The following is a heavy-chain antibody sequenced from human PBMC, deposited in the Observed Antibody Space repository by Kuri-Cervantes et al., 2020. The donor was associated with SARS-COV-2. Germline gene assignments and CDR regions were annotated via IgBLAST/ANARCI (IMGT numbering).Heavy chain of an antibody. V-gene: IGHV3-30*18. J-gene: IGHJ5*02. Sequence: GGSLRLSCAASGFTFSSYSMNWVRQAPGKGLEWVAVISYDGSNKYYADSVKGRFTISRDNSKNTLYLQMNSLRAENTTVYYCAKKCRVMIIKVVMVVDLNWFDPWGQGILVTVSS. CDR1: GFTFSSYS. D-gene: IGHD3-22*01. CDR2: ISYDGSNK. CDR3: AKKCRVMIIKVVMVVDLNWFDP.